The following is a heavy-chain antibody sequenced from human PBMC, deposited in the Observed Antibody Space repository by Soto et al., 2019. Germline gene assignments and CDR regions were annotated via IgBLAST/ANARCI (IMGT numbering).Heavy chain of an antibody. CDR1: GYTFTSYG. CDR2: ISAYNGNT. D-gene: IGHD6-19*01. V-gene: IGHV1-18*01. CDR3: ARVSVAATGYYYMDV. J-gene: IGHJ6*03. Sequence: VASVKVSCKASGYTFTSYGISWVRQAPGQGLEWMGWISAYNGNTNYAQKLQGRVTMTTDTSTSTAYMELRSLRSDDTAVYYCARVSVAATGYYYMDVWGKGTTVTVSS.